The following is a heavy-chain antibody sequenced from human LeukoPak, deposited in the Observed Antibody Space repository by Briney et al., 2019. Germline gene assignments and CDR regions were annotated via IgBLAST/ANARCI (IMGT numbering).Heavy chain of an antibody. Sequence: GGSLRLSCAASGFTFSSYAMHWVRQALGKGLEWVAVISYDGSNKYYADSVKGRFTISRDNSKNTLYLQMNSLRAEDTAVYYCARGKVVVAPYYYDSSGSLAIDYWGQGTLVTVSS. CDR2: ISYDGSNK. CDR3: ARGKVVVAPYYYDSSGSLAIDY. J-gene: IGHJ4*02. CDR1: GFTFSSYA. V-gene: IGHV3-30-3*01. D-gene: IGHD3-22*01.